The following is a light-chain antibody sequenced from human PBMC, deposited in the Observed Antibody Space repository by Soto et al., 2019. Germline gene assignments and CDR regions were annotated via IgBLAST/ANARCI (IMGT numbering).Light chain of an antibody. Sequence: SSLTQPASVSGSPGQSITISCTGTSSEVGGYNYVSWYQQHPVQAPKLMIYDVTNRPSGVSDRFSGSKSGNTASLTISGLQAEDEADNYCSSYTRSSTPNVFGTGTKVTVL. J-gene: IGLJ1*01. CDR2: DVT. CDR3: SSYTRSSTPNV. CDR1: SSEVGGYNY. V-gene: IGLV2-14*01.